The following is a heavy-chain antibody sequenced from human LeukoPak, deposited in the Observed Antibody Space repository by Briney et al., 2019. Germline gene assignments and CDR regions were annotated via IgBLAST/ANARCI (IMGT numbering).Heavy chain of an antibody. CDR2: IYYSGNT. J-gene: IGHJ4*02. V-gene: IGHV4-59*01. CDR1: GGSISTYY. Sequence: PSETLSLTCTVSGGSISTYYWSRIRQPPGNGLEWIGYIYYSGNTNFNPALKSRVTMSVDTSKNQFSLKLSSVTAADTAVYYCARDKGEYYDSSGYLDYWGQGTLVTVSS. D-gene: IGHD3-22*01. CDR3: ARDKGEYYDSSGYLDY.